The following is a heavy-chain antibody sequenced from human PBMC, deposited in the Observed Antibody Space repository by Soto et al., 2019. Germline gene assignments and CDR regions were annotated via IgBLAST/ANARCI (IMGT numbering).Heavy chain of an antibody. CDR1: GGTFSSYT. D-gene: IGHD2-15*01. CDR2: IIPILGIA. J-gene: IGHJ4*02. Sequence: SVKVSCKASGGTFSSYTISWVRQAPGQGLEWMGRIIPILGIADYAQKFQGRVTITADKSTSTAYMELSSLRSEDTAVYYCARGVAPYYFDYWGQGTLVTVSS. CDR3: ARGVAPYYFDY. V-gene: IGHV1-69*02.